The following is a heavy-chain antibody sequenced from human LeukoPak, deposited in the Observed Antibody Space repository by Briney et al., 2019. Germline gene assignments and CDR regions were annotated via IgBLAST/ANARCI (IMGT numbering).Heavy chain of an antibody. CDR3: AKGRGYSGYDSLDY. CDR1: GFTFSSYG. J-gene: IGHJ4*02. CDR2: ISYDGSNK. Sequence: GGSLRLSCAASGFTFSSYGMHWVRQAPGKGLEWVAVISYDGSNKYYADSVKGRFTISRDNSKNTLYLQMNSLRAEDTAVYYCAKGRGYSGYDSLDYWGQGTLVTVSS. V-gene: IGHV3-30*18. D-gene: IGHD5-12*01.